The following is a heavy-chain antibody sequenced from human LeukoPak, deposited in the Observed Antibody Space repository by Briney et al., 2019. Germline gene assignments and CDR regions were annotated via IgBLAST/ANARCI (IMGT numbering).Heavy chain of an antibody. CDR3: ARDSSIYDFWSGYDGDWFDP. J-gene: IGHJ5*02. V-gene: IGHV3-48*01. Sequence: GGSLRLSCAASGFTFSSYSMNWVRQAPGKGLEWVSYISSSSSTIYYADSVKGRFTISRDNAKNSLYLQMNSLRAEDTAVYYCARDSSIYDFWSGYDGDWFDPWGQGTLVTVS. D-gene: IGHD3-3*01. CDR2: ISSSSSTI. CDR1: GFTFSSYS.